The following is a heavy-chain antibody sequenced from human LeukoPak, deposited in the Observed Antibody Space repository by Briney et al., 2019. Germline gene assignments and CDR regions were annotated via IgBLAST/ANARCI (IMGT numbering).Heavy chain of an antibody. Sequence: GGSLRLSCAASGFTFSDYYMSWIRQAPGKGLEWVSYISSSSSYTNYADSVKGRFTISRDNAKNSLYLQMNSLRAEDTAVYYCARASIAAAARRGLDYWGQGTLVTVSS. J-gene: IGHJ4*02. CDR2: ISSSSSYT. D-gene: IGHD6-13*01. CDR3: ARASIAAAARRGLDY. V-gene: IGHV3-11*06. CDR1: GFTFSDYY.